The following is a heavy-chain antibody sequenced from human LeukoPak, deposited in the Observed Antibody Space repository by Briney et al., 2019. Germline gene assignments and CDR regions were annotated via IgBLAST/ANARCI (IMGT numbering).Heavy chain of an antibody. CDR3: ARYYDGNDYYDGFDI. Sequence: GGSLRLSCAASGFTFSSYAMSWVRQAPGKGLEWVSAISGSGGSTYYADSVKGRFTISRDNAKNSLYLQMNSLRAEDTAVYYCARYYDGNDYYDGFDIWGQGTMVTVSS. J-gene: IGHJ3*02. CDR1: GFTFSSYA. V-gene: IGHV3-23*01. CDR2: ISGSGGST. D-gene: IGHD3-22*01.